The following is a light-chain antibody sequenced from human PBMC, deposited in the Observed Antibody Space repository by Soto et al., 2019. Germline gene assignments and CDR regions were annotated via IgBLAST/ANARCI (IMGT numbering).Light chain of an antibody. V-gene: IGLV2-14*01. Sequence: QSALTQPASVSGSPGQSITISCTGTSSDVGGYNYVSWYQQHPGKAPKLMIYDVSNRPSGVSNRFSGPKSGNTASLTISGLQAEDEADYYCSSYTSSSTRSVVFGGGTKLTVL. CDR3: SSYTSSSTRSVV. J-gene: IGLJ2*01. CDR2: DVS. CDR1: SSDVGGYNY.